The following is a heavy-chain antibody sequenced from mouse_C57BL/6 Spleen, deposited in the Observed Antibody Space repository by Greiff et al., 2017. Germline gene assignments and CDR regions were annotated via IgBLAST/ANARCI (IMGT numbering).Heavy chain of an antibody. D-gene: IGHD2-3*01. V-gene: IGHV1-42*01. CDR1: GYSFTGYY. CDR2: INPSTGGT. Sequence: VQLKQSGPELVKPGASVKISCKASGYSFTGYYMNWVKQSPEKSLEWIGEINPSTGGTTYNQKFKAKATLTVDKSSSTAYMQLKSLTSEDSAVYYCARSGYDGYYEGAMDYWGQGTSVTVSS. J-gene: IGHJ4*01. CDR3: ARSGYDGYYEGAMDY.